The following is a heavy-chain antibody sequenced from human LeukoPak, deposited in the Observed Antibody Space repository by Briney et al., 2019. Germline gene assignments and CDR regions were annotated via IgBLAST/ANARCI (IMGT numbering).Heavy chain of an antibody. J-gene: IGHJ4*02. CDR1: GGTFSSYV. CDR3: ARDSWELGSLPSY. V-gene: IGHV1-69*01. Sequence: SVKVSCKASGGTFSSYVISWVRQAPGQGLEWMGGIIPIFGTANYAQKFQGRVTITADESTSTAYMELSSLRSEDTAVYYCARDSWELGSLPSYWGQGTLVTVSS. CDR2: IIPIFGTA. D-gene: IGHD1-26*01.